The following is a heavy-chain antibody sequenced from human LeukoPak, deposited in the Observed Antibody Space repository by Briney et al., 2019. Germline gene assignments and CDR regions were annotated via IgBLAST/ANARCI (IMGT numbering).Heavy chain of an antibody. J-gene: IGHJ6*03. CDR2: INHNGSP. D-gene: IGHD6-6*01. Sequence: PSETLSPTCALYGGSLSGYNWCWVRQAPGKGLEWVGEINHNGSPNYNPSLKSRVTMSVDTSKNQFSLKLSSVTAADTAVYYCARGRQVAARPDADPSYYYYYYMDVWGKGTTVTVSS. CDR3: ARGRQVAARPDADPSYYYYYYMDV. V-gene: IGHV4-34*01. CDR1: GGSLSGYN.